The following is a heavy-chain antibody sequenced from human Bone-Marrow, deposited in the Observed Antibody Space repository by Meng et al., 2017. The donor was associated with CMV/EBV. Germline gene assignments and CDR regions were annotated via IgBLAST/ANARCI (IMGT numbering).Heavy chain of an antibody. CDR2: INHSGST. CDR1: GGSFSGYY. CDR3: ARSSHSSTSGYYYYYGMDV. V-gene: IGHV4-34*01. J-gene: IGHJ6*02. D-gene: IGHD2-2*01. Sequence: GSLRLSCAVYGGSFSGYYWSWIRQPPGKGLEWIGEINHSGSTNYNPSLKSRVTISVDTSKNQFSLKLSSVTAADTAVYYCARSSHSSTSGYYYYYGMDVWGQGNTVTVAS.